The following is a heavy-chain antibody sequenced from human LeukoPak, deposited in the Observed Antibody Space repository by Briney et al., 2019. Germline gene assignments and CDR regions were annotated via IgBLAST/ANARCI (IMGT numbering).Heavy chain of an antibody. V-gene: IGHV4-31*03. D-gene: IGHD3-10*01. CDR2: IYDSGSA. J-gene: IGHJ5*02. Sequence: SETLSLTCTVSGGSISSSGYFWSWIRQLPGKGLEWIGYIYDSGSAYYNPSLKSRVTLSVDMSKNQFSLKLTSVTAADTAVYYCARGSEFFDPWGQGTLVTVSS. CDR1: GGSISSSGYF. CDR3: ARGSEFFDP.